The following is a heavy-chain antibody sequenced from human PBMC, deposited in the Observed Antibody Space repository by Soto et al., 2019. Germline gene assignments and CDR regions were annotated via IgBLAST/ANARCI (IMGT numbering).Heavy chain of an antibody. CDR3: AREYYYDSSGYYYYYGMDV. V-gene: IGHV3-30*03. D-gene: IGHD3-22*01. CDR2: ISYDGSNK. CDR1: GFTFSSYG. Sequence: PGGSLRLSCAASGFTFSSYGMHWVRQAPGKGLGWVAVISYDGSNKYYADSVKGRFTISRDNSKNTLYLQMNSLRAEDTAVYYCAREYYYDSSGYYYYYGMDVWGQGTTVTVSS. J-gene: IGHJ6*02.